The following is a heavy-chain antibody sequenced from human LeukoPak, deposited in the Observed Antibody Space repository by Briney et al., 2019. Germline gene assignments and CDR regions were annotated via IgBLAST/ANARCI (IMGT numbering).Heavy chain of an antibody. CDR1: GFTFSSYA. V-gene: IGHV3-64*01. CDR2: ISSNGGST. CDR3: ARGGYSYGSNYYYYGMDV. D-gene: IGHD5-18*01. Sequence: QPGGSLRLSCAASGFTFSSYAMHWVRQAPGKGLEYVSAISSNGGSTYYANSVKGRFTISRDNSKNTLYLQMGSLRAEDMAVYYCARGGYSYGSNYYYYGMDVWGQGTTVIVSS. J-gene: IGHJ6*02.